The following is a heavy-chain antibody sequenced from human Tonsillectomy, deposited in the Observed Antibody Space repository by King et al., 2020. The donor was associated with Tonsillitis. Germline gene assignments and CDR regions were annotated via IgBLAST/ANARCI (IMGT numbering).Heavy chain of an antibody. J-gene: IGHJ4*02. Sequence: VQLVESGGGLVQPGGSLRLSCAASGFTFSTSAMCWVRQAPGKGLEWVSAISGSGDSSYYAESVKGRFTISRDISKNTLYLQMNSLRAGDTAVYYCARNGYFYHSSGFYYIDYFDSWGQGTLLTVSS. V-gene: IGHV3-23*04. CDR1: GFTFSTSA. CDR3: ARNGYFYHSSGFYYIDYFDS. CDR2: ISGSGDSS. D-gene: IGHD3-22*01.